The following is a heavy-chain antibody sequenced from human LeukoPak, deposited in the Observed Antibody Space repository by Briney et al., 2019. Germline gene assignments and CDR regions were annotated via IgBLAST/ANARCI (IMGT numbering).Heavy chain of an antibody. CDR3: AVGYYDSSGSGDY. CDR2: IIPIFGTA. D-gene: IGHD3-22*01. J-gene: IGHJ4*02. CDR1: GYTFTSYD. Sequence: SVKVSRKASGYTFTSYDINWVRQAPGQGLEWMGGIIPIFGTANYAQKFQGRVTITADESTSTAYMELSSLRSEDTAVYYCAVGYYDSSGSGDYWGQGTLVTVSS. V-gene: IGHV1-69*13.